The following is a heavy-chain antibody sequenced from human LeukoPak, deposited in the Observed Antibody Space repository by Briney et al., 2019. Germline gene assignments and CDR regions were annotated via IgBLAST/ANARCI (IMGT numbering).Heavy chain of an antibody. CDR3: ARDRGCSSSSCYSHFDY. CDR1: GYTFTSYG. Sequence: ASVKVSCKASGYTFTSYGISWVRQAPGHGLEWMGWISAYNGNTNYAQKLQGRVTMTTDASTSTAYMELRSRRSDDTAVHYCARDRGCSSSSCYSHFDYWGQGTLVPVSS. V-gene: IGHV1-18*04. CDR2: ISAYNGNT. J-gene: IGHJ4*02. D-gene: IGHD2-2*01.